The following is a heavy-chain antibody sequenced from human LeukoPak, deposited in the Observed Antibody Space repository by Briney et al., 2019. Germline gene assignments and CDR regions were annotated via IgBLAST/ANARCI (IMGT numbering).Heavy chain of an antibody. D-gene: IGHD5-24*01. J-gene: IGHJ5*02. V-gene: IGHV4-34*01. CDR1: GGSFSGYY. CDR2: INHSGST. Sequence: SETLSLTCAVYGGSFSGYYWSWIRQPPGKGLEWIGEINHSGSTNYNPSLKSRVTISVDTSKNQFSLKLTSVTAADTAVYYCARHPSGRMWLQQGGWFDPWGQGTLVTVSS. CDR3: ARHPSGRMWLQQGGWFDP.